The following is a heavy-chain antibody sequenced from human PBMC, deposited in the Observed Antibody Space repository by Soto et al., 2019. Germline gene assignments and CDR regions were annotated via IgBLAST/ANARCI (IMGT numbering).Heavy chain of an antibody. CDR3: ARCYDFLTGPHFDY. D-gene: IGHD3-9*01. Sequence: GGSLRLSCAASGFIFSSYGMHWVRQAPGKGLEWVAVIWYDGSNQYYGDSVKGRFTISRDNSKNTLYLQMNSLRAEDTAVYYCARCYDFLTGPHFDYWGQGTQVTVSP. V-gene: IGHV3-33*01. J-gene: IGHJ4*02. CDR2: IWYDGSNQ. CDR1: GFIFSSYG.